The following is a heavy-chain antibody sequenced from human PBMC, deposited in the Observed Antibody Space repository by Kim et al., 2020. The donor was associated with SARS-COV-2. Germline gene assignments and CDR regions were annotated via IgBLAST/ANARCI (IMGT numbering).Heavy chain of an antibody. CDR2: VYYSGTT. Sequence: SETLSLTCSVSGDTISTTTYYWGWIRQPPGKGLEWIGSVYYSGTTYDNPSLKTRVTISVDTSKNQFSLMLSSVTAADTAVYYCARHGATSGYYAYFDYWG. CDR1: GDTISTTTYY. V-gene: IGHV4-39*01. D-gene: IGHD3-22*01. CDR3: ARHGATSGYYAYFDY. J-gene: IGHJ4*01.